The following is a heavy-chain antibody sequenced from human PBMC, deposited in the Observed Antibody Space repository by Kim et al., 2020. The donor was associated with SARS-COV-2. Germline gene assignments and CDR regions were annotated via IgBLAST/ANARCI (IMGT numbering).Heavy chain of an antibody. Sequence: ANEAQKFQGRVTITADKSTSTAYMELSSLRSEDTAVYYCARDRGSGLFDYWGQGTLVTVSS. CDR2: A. D-gene: IGHD3-10*01. V-gene: IGHV1-69*04. CDR3: ARDRGSGLFDY. J-gene: IGHJ4*02.